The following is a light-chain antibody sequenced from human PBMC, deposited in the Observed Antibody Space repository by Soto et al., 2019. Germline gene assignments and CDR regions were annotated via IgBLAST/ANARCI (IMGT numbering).Light chain of an antibody. V-gene: IGLV2-23*01. CDR2: EAT. CDR3: CSYAGSMTWV. J-gene: IGLJ3*02. CDR1: SNDVGSYNF. Sequence: QSALTQPASVSGSPGQSITITCTETSNDVGSYNFVSWYQHHPGKAPKLMIYEATKRPSGVSHRFSGSKSGNTASLTISGLQAEDEGEYYCCSYAGSMTWVFGGGTKMTVL.